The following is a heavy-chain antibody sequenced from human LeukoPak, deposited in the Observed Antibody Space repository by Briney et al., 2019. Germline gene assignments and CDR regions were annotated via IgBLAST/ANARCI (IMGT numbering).Heavy chain of an antibody. CDR3: ARGTYYYDSSGIRVAFDI. Sequence: KSSETLSLTCTVSGGSISRYHWSWVRQPPGKGLEWIGYIYSSGSTNYNPSLKSRVTISVDTSKNQFSLKLSSVTAADTAVYYCARGTYYYDSSGIRVAFDIWGQGTMVTVSS. CDR2: IYSSGST. V-gene: IGHV4-59*01. CDR1: GGSISRYH. J-gene: IGHJ3*02. D-gene: IGHD3-22*01.